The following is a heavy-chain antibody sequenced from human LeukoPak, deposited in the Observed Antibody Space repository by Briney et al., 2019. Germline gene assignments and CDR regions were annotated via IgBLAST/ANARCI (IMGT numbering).Heavy chain of an antibody. CDR1: GFTVDSNY. V-gene: IGHV3-30-3*01. CDR3: ARAATAIPEHP. CDR2: ISYDGSNK. D-gene: IGHD2-2*02. Sequence: GGSLRLSCAASGFTVDSNYLSWVRQAPGKGLGWVAVISYDGSNKYYADSVKGRFTISRDNSKNTLYLQMNSLRAEDTAVYYCARAATAIPEHPWGQGTLVTVSS. J-gene: IGHJ5*02.